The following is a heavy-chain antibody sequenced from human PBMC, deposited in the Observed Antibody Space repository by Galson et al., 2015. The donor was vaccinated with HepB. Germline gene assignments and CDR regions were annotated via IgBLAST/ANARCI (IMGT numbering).Heavy chain of an antibody. J-gene: IGHJ4*02. CDR2: INGRGDRT. Sequence: SLRLSCAASGFNLRSNDMSWGRQAPGKGLEWVSAINGRGDRTHYADSVKGRFTIASDNSKNTLYLQMNSLRDEDTAVYYCARVGEGDIVATSDPFDYWGQGTLVTVSS. V-gene: IGHV3-23*01. CDR3: ARVGEGDIVATSDPFDY. CDR1: GFNLRSND. D-gene: IGHD5-12*01.